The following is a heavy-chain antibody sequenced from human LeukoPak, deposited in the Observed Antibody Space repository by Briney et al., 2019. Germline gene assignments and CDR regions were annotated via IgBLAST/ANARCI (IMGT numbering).Heavy chain of an antibody. CDR3: ARDTGIAVAGLFDY. CDR2: IYHSGST. J-gene: IGHJ4*02. V-gene: IGHV4-4*02. CDR1: GGSISSSNW. D-gene: IGHD6-19*01. Sequence: PSGTLSLTCAVSGGSISSSNWWSWVRQPPGKGLEWIGEIYHSGSTNYNPSLKSRVTISVDKSKNQFSLKLNSVTAADTAVYYCARDTGIAVAGLFDYWGQGTLVTVSS.